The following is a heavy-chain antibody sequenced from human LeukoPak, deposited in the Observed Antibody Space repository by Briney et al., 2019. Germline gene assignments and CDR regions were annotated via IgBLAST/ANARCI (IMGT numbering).Heavy chain of an antibody. CDR2: ISGSGDST. V-gene: IGHV3-23*01. D-gene: IGHD5/OR15-5a*01. Sequence: GGSLRLSCAASGFTFSNYAMSWVRQAPGRGLEWVPAISGSGDSTYYADSVKGRFTISRDNSKSTLYLQMSSLRTEDTAIYYCAKGSTLHYYYYYYMDVWGKGTTVSVSS. J-gene: IGHJ6*03. CDR1: GFTFSNYA. CDR3: AKGSTLHYYYYYYMDV.